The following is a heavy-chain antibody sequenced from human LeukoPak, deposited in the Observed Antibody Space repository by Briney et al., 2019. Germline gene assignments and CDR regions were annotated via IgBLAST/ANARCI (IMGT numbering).Heavy chain of an antibody. V-gene: IGHV3-9*01. Sequence: GGSLRLSCAASGFTFDNYAMHWVRQAPGKGLEWVSGIAWNSGIMGYADSVKGRFAISRDNAKNSLYLQMDSLRPEDTALYYCAEDKFTAAGHSYFDSWGQGTLVTVSS. CDR1: GFTFDNYA. CDR3: AEDKFTAAGHSYFDS. D-gene: IGHD6-13*01. J-gene: IGHJ4*02. CDR2: IAWNSGIM.